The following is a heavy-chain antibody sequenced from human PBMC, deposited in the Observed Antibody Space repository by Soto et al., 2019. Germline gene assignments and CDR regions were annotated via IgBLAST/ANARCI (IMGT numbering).Heavy chain of an antibody. V-gene: IGHV1-8*01. Sequence: SVKVCCTAPVYDMNSYDMNWVRQATGQGLEWMGWMNPKSGNKGFAEKFQGRVKMTWNTSTGTVYLEISSLRPEDTAVYFCARGLVDSGGNFFDSWGQGTQVTVSS. CDR3: ARGLVDSGGNFFDS. CDR2: MNPKSGNK. CDR1: VYDMNSYD. J-gene: IGHJ4*02. D-gene: IGHD2-21*01.